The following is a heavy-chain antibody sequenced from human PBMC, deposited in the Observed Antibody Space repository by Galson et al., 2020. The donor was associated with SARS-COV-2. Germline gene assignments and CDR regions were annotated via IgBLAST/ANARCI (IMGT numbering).Heavy chain of an antibody. CDR1: GFTSSDYY. J-gene: IGHJ4*02. Sequence: GGSLRLSCAASGFTSSDYYMTWIRQAPGKGLEWISYISKTSTTIYYADSVRGRFTISRDNAKNSLYLQMNSLRADDTAFYFCARGWLELDYWGQGALVTVTS. V-gene: IGHV3-11*01. D-gene: IGHD5-12*01. CDR3: ARGWLELDY. CDR2: ISKTSTTI.